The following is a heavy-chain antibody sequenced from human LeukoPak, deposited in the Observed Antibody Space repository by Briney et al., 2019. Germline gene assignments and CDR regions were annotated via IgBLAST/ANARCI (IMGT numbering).Heavy chain of an antibody. V-gene: IGHV3-7*01. CDR3: ARDPALNYYDSSGYQSGAFDI. CDR1: GFTFSNYY. J-gene: IGHJ3*02. D-gene: IGHD3-22*01. Sequence: GGSLRLSCAASGFTFSNYYMSWIRQAPGKGLEWVANIKQDGSEKYYVDSVKGRFTISRDNAKNSLYLQMNSLRAEDTAVYYCARDPALNYYDSSGYQSGAFDIWGQGTMVTVSS. CDR2: IKQDGSEK.